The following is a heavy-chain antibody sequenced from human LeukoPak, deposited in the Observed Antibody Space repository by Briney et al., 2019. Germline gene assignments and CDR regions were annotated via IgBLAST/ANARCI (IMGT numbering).Heavy chain of an antibody. J-gene: IGHJ5*02. CDR1: GFTFSSYA. CDR3: ARGVYCSSTSCYSRRENWFDP. D-gene: IGHD2-2*01. CDR2: ISYDGSNK. V-gene: IGHV3-30-3*01. Sequence: PGGSLRLSCAASGFTFSSYAMHWVRQAPGKGLEWVAVISYDGSNKYYADSVKGRFTISRDNSKNTLYLQMNSLRAEDTAVYYCARGVYCSSTSCYSRRENWFDPWGQGTLVTVSS.